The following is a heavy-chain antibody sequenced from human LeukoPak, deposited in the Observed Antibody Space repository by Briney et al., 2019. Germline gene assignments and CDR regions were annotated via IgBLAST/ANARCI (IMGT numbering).Heavy chain of an antibody. D-gene: IGHD3-3*01. J-gene: IGHJ3*02. Sequence: PSETLSLTCTVSGGSISSYYWSWIRQPTGKGLDWIGRIYTSGSTNYNPSLKSRVTMSVDTSKNQFSLKLSSVTAADTAVYYCARDDFWSGYRAFDIWGQGTMVTVSS. CDR3: ARDDFWSGYRAFDI. CDR1: GGSISSYY. CDR2: IYTSGST. V-gene: IGHV4-4*07.